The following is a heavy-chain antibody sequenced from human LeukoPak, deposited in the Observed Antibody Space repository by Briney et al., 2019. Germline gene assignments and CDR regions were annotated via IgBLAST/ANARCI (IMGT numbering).Heavy chain of an antibody. Sequence: GGSLRLSCAGSGFTFSSYAMAWVRQAPGKGLEWVSAISGSGDSTYYADSVKGRFTISRDNSKNTLYLQMNSLRPEDTAVYYCATRGYCSGTSCYAPQPWGQGTLVTVSS. CDR2: ISGSGDST. CDR1: GFTFSSYA. D-gene: IGHD2-2*01. V-gene: IGHV3-23*01. J-gene: IGHJ5*02. CDR3: ATRGYCSGTSCYAPQP.